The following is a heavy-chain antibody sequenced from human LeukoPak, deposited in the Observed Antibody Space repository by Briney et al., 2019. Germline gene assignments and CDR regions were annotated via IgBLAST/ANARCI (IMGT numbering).Heavy chain of an antibody. J-gene: IGHJ4*02. D-gene: IGHD3-22*01. Sequence: PSETLSLTCAAYGGSFSGYYWSWIRQPPGKGLEWIGEINHSGSTNYNPSLKSRVTISVDTSKNQFSLKLSSVTAADTAVYYCASGFKKYYYDSSGYYSDDYWGQGTLVTVSS. V-gene: IGHV4-34*01. CDR3: ASGFKKYYYDSSGYYSDDY. CDR1: GGSFSGYY. CDR2: INHSGST.